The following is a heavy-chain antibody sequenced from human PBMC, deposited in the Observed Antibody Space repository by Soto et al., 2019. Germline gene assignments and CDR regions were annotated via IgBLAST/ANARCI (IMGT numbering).Heavy chain of an antibody. V-gene: IGHV1-58*01. CDR1: GFTLISSA. CDR2: IIVGSGNT. D-gene: IGHD3-22*01. CDR3: AAVNETSGYYYGYY. Sequence: ASVKVSCKASGFTLISSAVQWVRQARGQRLEWIGWIIVGSGNTNYAQKFQERVTITRDTSTGTAYMELSSLRSEDTAVYYCAAVNETSGYYYGYYWAQGTLVTVSS. J-gene: IGHJ4*02.